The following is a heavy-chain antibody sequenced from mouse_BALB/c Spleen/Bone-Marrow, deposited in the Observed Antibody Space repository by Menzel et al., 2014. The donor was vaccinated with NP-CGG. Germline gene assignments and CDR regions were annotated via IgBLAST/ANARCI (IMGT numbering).Heavy chain of an antibody. J-gene: IGHJ2*01. D-gene: IGHD3-1*01. CDR1: GYTFSNYW. CDR2: IHPGNSDT. Sequence: SGTVLARPGAAAKVSCKASGYTFSNYWMHWIKQRPGQGLEWIGTIHPGNSDTTYNQKFKGKAKLTAVTSTSTAYMELSSLTNEDSAVYYCTTLARNNFDYWGQGTTLTVSS. CDR3: TTLARNNFDY. V-gene: IGHV1-5*01.